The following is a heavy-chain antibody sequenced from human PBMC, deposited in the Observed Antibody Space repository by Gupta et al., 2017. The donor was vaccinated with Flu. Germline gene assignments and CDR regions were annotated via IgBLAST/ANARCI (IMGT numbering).Heavy chain of an antibody. V-gene: IGHV2-26*01. CDR2: IFPNDEK. CDR3: ARTWLLWGPRTPPYSNGMDV. Sequence: QVTLKESGPVLVKPTETLTLTCAVSGFSLNNARMAVNWIRQPPGKALEWLAQIFPNDEKSYSSSLKSRLTISSDTSNRQVVLTMTNMDPVDTATYYCARTWLLWGPRTPPYSNGMDVWGQGTTVTVSS. D-gene: IGHD3-9*01. J-gene: IGHJ6*02. CDR1: GFSLNNARMA.